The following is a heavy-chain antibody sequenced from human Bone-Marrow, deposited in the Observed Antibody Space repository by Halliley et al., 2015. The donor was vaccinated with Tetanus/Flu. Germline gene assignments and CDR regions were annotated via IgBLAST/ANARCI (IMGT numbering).Heavy chain of an antibody. CDR2: IFHSGYA. Sequence: TLSLTCTVSGGSITSDSFYWSWIRQDPRKGLEWIGYIFHSGYAYYNPSLRSRLSISVDTSQNQFSLRLTSVTAADTAIYYCARSVTGMWQDFNWFDPWGQGMQVAVSS. D-gene: IGHD2-8*02. CDR3: ARSVTGMWQDFNWFDP. V-gene: IGHV4-31*03. CDR1: GGSITSDSFY. J-gene: IGHJ5*02.